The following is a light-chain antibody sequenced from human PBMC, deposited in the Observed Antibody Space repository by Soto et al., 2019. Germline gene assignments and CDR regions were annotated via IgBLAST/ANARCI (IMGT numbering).Light chain of an antibody. J-gene: IGLJ2*01. CDR3: SSYTSTSALVV. Sequence: QSVLTQPASVSGSPRQSITLSCTGTSSDVGGYNYVSWYQQHPGKVPKLMIYDVNNRPSGVSNRFSGSKSGNTASLTISGLQAEDEADYYCSSYTSTSALVVFGGGTKLTVL. CDR2: DVN. CDR1: SSDVGGYNY. V-gene: IGLV2-14*01.